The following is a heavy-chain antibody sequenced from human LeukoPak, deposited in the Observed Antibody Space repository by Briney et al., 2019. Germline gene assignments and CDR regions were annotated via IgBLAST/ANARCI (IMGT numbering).Heavy chain of an antibody. J-gene: IGHJ4*02. CDR1: GFTFSSYW. V-gene: IGHV3-7*05. CDR3: ARGHSSAWYVDYFDY. Sequence: GGSLRLSCAASGFTFSSYWMSWVRQAPGKGLEWVANIKQDGSEKYYVDSVKGRFTISRDNAKDSLYLQMNSLRAEDTALYYCARGHSSAWYVDYFDYWGQATLVTVSS. D-gene: IGHD6-19*01. CDR2: IKQDGSEK.